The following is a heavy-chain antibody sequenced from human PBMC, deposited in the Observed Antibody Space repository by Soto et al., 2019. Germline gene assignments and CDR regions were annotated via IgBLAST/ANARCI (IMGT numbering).Heavy chain of an antibody. J-gene: IGHJ6*02. Sequence: ASVKVSCKASGGTFSSYAISWVRQAPGQGLEWMGGIIPIFGTANYAQKFQGRVTITADESTSTAYMELSSLRSEDTAVYYCARDQWGYDFPGGNYYYGMDVWGQGTTVTVSS. D-gene: IGHD5-12*01. CDR1: GGTFSSYA. V-gene: IGHV1-69*13. CDR3: ARDQWGYDFPGGNYYYGMDV. CDR2: IIPIFGTA.